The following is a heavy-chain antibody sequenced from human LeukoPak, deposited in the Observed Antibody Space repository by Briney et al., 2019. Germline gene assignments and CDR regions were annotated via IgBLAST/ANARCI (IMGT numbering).Heavy chain of an antibody. Sequence: GRSLRLSCAASGFTFRSYGVHWVRQAPGTGLEWGAFISYDGNNKYYVDSVKGRFTISRDNSKNTLYLQMDSLRDEDTAVYYCARGDRYYEILTVKVAFDIWGQGTMVTVSS. D-gene: IGHD3-9*01. CDR1: GFTFRSYG. CDR3: ARGDRYYEILTVKVAFDI. J-gene: IGHJ3*02. V-gene: IGHV3-30*03. CDR2: ISYDGNNK.